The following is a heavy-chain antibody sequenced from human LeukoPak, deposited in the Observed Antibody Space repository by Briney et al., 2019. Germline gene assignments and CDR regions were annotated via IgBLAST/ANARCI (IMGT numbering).Heavy chain of an antibody. Sequence: SETLSLTCAVSGGPISSSNWWSWVRQPPGKGQEWIGEIYHSGSTNYNPSLKSRVTISVDKSKNQFSLKLSSVTAADTAVYYCARVVLPGYLVYWGQGTLVTVSS. D-gene: IGHD3-9*01. CDR2: IYHSGST. CDR3: ARVVLPGYLVY. J-gene: IGHJ4*02. CDR1: GGPISSSNW. V-gene: IGHV4-4*02.